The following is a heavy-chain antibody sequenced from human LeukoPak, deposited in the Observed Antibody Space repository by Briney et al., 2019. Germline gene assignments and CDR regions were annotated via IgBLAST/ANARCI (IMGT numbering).Heavy chain of an antibody. CDR3: ARDVSDAVVVAPYYFDY. Sequence: PGGSLRLSCAASGFTFSSYEMNWVRQVPGKGLEWASYISSSGTTIYYADSVKGRFTISRDNAKNSLYLQMNSLRAEDTAVYYCARDVSDAVVVAPYYFDYWGQGTLVTVSS. V-gene: IGHV3-48*03. D-gene: IGHD2-15*01. J-gene: IGHJ4*02. CDR1: GFTFSSYE. CDR2: ISSSGTTI.